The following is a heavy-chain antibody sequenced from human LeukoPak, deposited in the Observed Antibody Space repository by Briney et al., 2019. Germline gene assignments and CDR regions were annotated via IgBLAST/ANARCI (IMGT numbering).Heavy chain of an antibody. J-gene: IGHJ4*02. CDR2: IMSSGRTI. D-gene: IGHD3-10*01. Sequence: SCTAAGFPFSDFYLSWIRPASGKGLEWISTIMSSGRTIDSADSVKGRFTVSRDSAKNSLYLQMNSLRAEDTAVYYCAREAFVGFGVPPPDYWGQGTLVTVSS. CDR3: AREAFVGFGVPPPDY. V-gene: IGHV3-11*01. CDR1: GFPFSDFY.